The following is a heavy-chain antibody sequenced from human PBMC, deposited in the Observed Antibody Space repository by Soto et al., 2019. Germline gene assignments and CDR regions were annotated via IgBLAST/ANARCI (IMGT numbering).Heavy chain of an antibody. Sequence: QVQLVQSGAEVKKPGASVKVSCKASGGTFSSYTISWVRQAPGQGLEWMGRIIHILGIANYAQKFQGRVTITADKSTSKGYMELSSLRSEHTAVYYCPRDEGVSALSRGDAFDIWGQGTMVTVSS. V-gene: IGHV1-69*08. D-gene: IGHD2-21*01. J-gene: IGHJ3*02. CDR1: GGTFSSYT. CDR3: PRDEGVSALSRGDAFDI. CDR2: IIHILGIA.